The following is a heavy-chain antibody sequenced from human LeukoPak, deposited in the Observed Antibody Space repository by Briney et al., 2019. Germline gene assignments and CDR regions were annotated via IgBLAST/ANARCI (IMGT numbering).Heavy chain of an antibody. D-gene: IGHD5-18*01. CDR1: GFTSAVFA. CDR3: AKGLTAMVTAFDI. CDR2: ITGDGGST. Sequence: GGSPRLSCAASGFTSAVFAMHWVPEAPGKGLECVSLITGDGGSTYYADSVKGRVTISRDNSKNYLYLQMNSLRTEDTALYYCAKGLTAMVTAFDIWGQGTMVTVSS. V-gene: IGHV3-43*02. J-gene: IGHJ3*02.